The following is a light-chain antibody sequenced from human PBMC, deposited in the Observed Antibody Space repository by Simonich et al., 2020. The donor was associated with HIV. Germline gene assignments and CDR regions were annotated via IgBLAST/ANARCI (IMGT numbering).Light chain of an antibody. CDR2: DNK. Sequence: NFMLTQPHSVSESPGKTVTISCTRSSGSIASNYVQRYQQRPGSSPTAVIYDNKQRPSGVPDRFSGSIDSSSNSASLTISGLKTEDEADYFCQSYDSINRVVFGGGTKLTVL. CDR3: QSYDSINRVV. V-gene: IGLV6-57*01. J-gene: IGLJ2*01. CDR1: SGSIASNY.